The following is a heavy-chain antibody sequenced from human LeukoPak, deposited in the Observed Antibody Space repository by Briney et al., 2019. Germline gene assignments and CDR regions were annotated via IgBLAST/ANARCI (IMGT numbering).Heavy chain of an antibody. CDR2: IYYSGST. J-gene: IGHJ4*02. D-gene: IGHD3-10*01. CDR1: GGSISSYC. V-gene: IGHV4-59*01. Sequence: PSETLSLTCTVSGGSISSYCWSWIRQPPGKGLEWIGYIYYSGSTNHNPSLKSRVTISVDTSKNQFSLKLSSVTAADTAVYYCARSPYYYGSGSYFRPWGQGTLVTVSS. CDR3: ARSPYYYGSGSYFRP.